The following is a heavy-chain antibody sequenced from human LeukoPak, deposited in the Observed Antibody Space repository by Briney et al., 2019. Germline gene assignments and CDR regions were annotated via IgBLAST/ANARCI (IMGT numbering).Heavy chain of an antibody. CDR3: ARTPIRSSSWPS. J-gene: IGHJ5*02. Sequence: SETLSLTCAVYGGSFSGYYWSWIRQPPGKGLEWIGEINHSGSTNYNPSLKSRVTISVDKSKNQFSLTLNSMTAADTAIYYCARTPIRSSSWPSWGQGTLVIVAS. V-gene: IGHV4-34*01. CDR2: INHSGST. D-gene: IGHD6-13*01. CDR1: GGSFSGYY.